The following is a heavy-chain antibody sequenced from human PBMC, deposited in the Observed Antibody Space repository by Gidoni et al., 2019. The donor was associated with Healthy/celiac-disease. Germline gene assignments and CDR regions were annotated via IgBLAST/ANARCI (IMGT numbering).Heavy chain of an antibody. CDR2: ISAYNGNT. V-gene: IGHV1-18*01. CDR1: GYTFDGYG. J-gene: IGHJ4*02. Sequence: QVQLVQSGAEVKKPGAAVKVSCKASGYTFDGYGVSWVRQEPGQGLEWMGWISAYNGNTNYAQKLQGRVTMTTDTSTSTAYMELRSLRSDDTAVYYCARDYDYIWVSYRSIDYWGQGTLVTVSS. CDR3: ARDYDYIWVSYRSIDY. D-gene: IGHD3-16*02.